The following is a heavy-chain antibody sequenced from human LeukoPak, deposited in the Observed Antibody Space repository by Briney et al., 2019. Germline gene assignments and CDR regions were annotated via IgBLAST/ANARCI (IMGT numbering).Heavy chain of an antibody. Sequence: PSETLSLTCTVSGGSISSYYWSWIRPPPGKGLEWIGYIYYSGSTNYNPSLKSRVTISVDTSKNQFSLKLSSVTAADTAVYYCARDNWNLHYFDYWGQGTLVTVSS. CDR1: GGSISSYY. CDR2: IYYSGST. J-gene: IGHJ4*02. V-gene: IGHV4-59*01. CDR3: ARDNWNLHYFDY. D-gene: IGHD1-20*01.